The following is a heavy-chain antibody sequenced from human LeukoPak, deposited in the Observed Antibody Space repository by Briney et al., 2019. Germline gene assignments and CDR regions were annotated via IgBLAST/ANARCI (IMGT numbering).Heavy chain of an antibody. CDR2: INLDGSEK. Sequence: TGGSLRLSCAASGFTFSSYAMSWVRQAPGKGLEWVANINLDGSEKYYVDSVKGRFTISRDNAKNSLYLQMNSLRAEDTAVYYCASSKGFDYWGQGTLVTVSS. J-gene: IGHJ4*02. CDR3: ASSKGFDY. CDR1: GFTFSSYA. V-gene: IGHV3-7*01.